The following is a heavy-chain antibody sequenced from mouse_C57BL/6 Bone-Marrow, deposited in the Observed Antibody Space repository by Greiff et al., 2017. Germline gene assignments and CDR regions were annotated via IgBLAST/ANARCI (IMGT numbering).Heavy chain of an antibody. V-gene: IGHV1-76*01. CDR3: ARDYYDYDLYYAMDY. D-gene: IGHD2-4*01. CDR2: IYPGSGNT. CDR1: GYTFTDYY. Sequence: QVQLQQSGAELVRPGASVKLSCKASGYTFTDYYINWVKQRPGQGLEWIARIYPGSGNTYYNEKFKGKATLTAEKSSSTAYMQLSSLTSEDSAVYFCARDYYDYDLYYAMDYWGQGTSVTVSS. J-gene: IGHJ4*01.